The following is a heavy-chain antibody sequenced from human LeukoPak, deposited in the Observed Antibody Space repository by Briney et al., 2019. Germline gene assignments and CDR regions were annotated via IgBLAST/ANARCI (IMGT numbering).Heavy chain of an antibody. D-gene: IGHD2-15*01. CDR3: ASGGWYRGY. CDR1: GGSISSYY. CDR2: INHRGST. Sequence: SETLSLTCTVSGGSISSYYWSWIRQPPGKGLEWIGEINHRGSTNYNPSLESRVTISVDTSKNHFSLDLTSVTAADTAVYYCASGGWYRGYWGQGTLVTVSS. J-gene: IGHJ4*02. V-gene: IGHV4-34*01.